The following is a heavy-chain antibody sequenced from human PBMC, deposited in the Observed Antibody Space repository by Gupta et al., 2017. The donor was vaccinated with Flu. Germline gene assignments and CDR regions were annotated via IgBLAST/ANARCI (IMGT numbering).Heavy chain of an antibody. CDR2: IDHRGYA. CDR3: ARGCRMSVAASYFDF. CDR1: DFAIRTGQY. Sequence: QVHLQESGTGLVKHSETLCLTLPVADFAIRTGQYWGLLRQSPGKGLAWIATIDHRGYAYYNPSLRIPVTISVDSSENQFSLNLYAVTATDRALYYCARGCRMSVAASYFDFWGQGILVTVSS. J-gene: IGHJ4*02. V-gene: IGHV4-38-2*02. D-gene: IGHD6-19*01.